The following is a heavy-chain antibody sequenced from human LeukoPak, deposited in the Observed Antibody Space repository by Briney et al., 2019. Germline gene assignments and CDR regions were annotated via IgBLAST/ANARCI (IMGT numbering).Heavy chain of an antibody. Sequence: GGSLRLSCSASGFTFSSYAMHWVRQAPGKGLEYVSAISSNGGSTYYADSVKGRFTISRDNSKNTLYLQMSSLRAEDTAVYYCVKDQGYSSSRYRFSHWGQGTLVTVSS. J-gene: IGHJ4*02. D-gene: IGHD6-13*01. V-gene: IGHV3-64D*06. CDR2: ISSNGGST. CDR3: VKDQGYSSSRYRFSH. CDR1: GFTFSSYA.